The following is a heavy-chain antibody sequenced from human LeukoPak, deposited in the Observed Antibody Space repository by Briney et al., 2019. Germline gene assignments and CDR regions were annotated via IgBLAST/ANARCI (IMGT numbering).Heavy chain of an antibody. J-gene: IGHJ6*02. Sequence: GGSLRLSCAASGFTFSDYYMSWIRQAPGKGLEWVSYISSSGSTIYYADSVKGRFTISRDNAKSSLYLQMNSLRAEDTAVYYCARAVHSSGWFDYYYGMDVWGQGTTVTVSS. CDR3: ARAVHSSGWFDYYYGMDV. CDR1: GFTFSDYY. D-gene: IGHD6-19*01. CDR2: ISSSGSTI. V-gene: IGHV3-11*01.